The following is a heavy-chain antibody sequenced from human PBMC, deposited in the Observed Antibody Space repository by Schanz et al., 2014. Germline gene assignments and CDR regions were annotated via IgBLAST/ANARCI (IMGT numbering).Heavy chain of an antibody. CDR3: ARGTPFRCDY. J-gene: IGHJ4*02. CDR2: ISPTSSYI. Sequence: EVQLVESGGGLVKPGGSLRLSCAASGFTFSSYSMNWVRQAPGKGLEWVSSISPTSSYIYYTDSVKGRFTISRDSARNSLYLQMSSLRAEDTAVYYCARGTPFRCDYWGQGTLVTVSS. D-gene: IGHD3-16*01. V-gene: IGHV3-21*01. CDR1: GFTFSSYS.